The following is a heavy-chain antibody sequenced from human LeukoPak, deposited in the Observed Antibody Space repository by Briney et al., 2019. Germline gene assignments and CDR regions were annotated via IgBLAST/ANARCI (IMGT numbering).Heavy chain of an antibody. J-gene: IGHJ5*02. V-gene: IGHV3-23*01. CDR1: GFTFSSYA. Sequence: GGSLRLSCTASGFTFSSYAMNWVRQAPGKGLEWVSGIGAGGTFTYYADSVKGRFTISRDNSRNTLYLQMNSLRADDTAVYYCAKESGSSGYYEYNWFDPWGQGTLVTVSS. CDR3: AKESGSSGYYEYNWFDP. CDR2: IGAGGTFT. D-gene: IGHD3-22*01.